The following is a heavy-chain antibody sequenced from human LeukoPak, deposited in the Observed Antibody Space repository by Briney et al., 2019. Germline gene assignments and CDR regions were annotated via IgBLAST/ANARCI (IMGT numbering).Heavy chain of an antibody. J-gene: IGHJ3*02. CDR2: ITRSSRYI. CDR3: PRGQELKPFDI. Sequence: PGGSLRLSCTASGFTFNTYTMNWVRQAPGKGLEWVSSITRSSRYIHYADSVKGRFTISRDNAKNSLYLQMNSLRAEDTAVYYCPRGQELKPFDIWGQGTMVTVS. V-gene: IGHV3-21*01. CDR1: GFTFNTYT. D-gene: IGHD1-26*01.